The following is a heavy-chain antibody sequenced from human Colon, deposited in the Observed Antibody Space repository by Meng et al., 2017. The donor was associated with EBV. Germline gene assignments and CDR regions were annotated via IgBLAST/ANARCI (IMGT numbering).Heavy chain of an antibody. CDR1: GDSISSGDDS. CDR3: ARGPYCGGDCYWFDP. V-gene: IGHV4-30-2*01. Sequence: QGSVSGPVHPPHSLSLTCALSGDSISSGDDSWSWIRPPPEQGLEWIGYIYHGGTTYNTSLKSRVTISVDNSKNQFSLRLTSVNAADTAVYYCARGPYCGGDCYWFDPWGQGTLVTVSS. J-gene: IGHJ5*02. D-gene: IGHD2-21*02. CDR2: IYHGGTT.